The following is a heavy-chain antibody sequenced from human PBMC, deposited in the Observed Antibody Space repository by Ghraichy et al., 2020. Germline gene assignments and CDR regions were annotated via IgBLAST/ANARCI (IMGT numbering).Heavy chain of an antibody. Sequence: GESLNISCAASGFTVSSNYMSWVRQAPGKGLEWVSVIYSGGSTYYADSVKGRFTISRDNSKNTLYLQMNSLRAEDTAVYYCARGTGYSPLSEYWGQGTLVTVSS. D-gene: IGHD5-18*01. CDR2: IYSGGST. V-gene: IGHV3-53*01. CDR3: ARGTGYSPLSEY. J-gene: IGHJ4*02. CDR1: GFTVSSNY.